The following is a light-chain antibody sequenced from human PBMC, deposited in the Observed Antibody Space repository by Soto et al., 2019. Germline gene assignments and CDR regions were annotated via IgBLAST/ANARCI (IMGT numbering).Light chain of an antibody. V-gene: IGKV3-15*01. CDR3: QQYNNWPQT. CDR1: QSVSSN. J-gene: IGKJ2*01. CDR2: GAS. Sequence: EIVMTQSPATLSVSPGERATLSCRARQSVSSNLAWYQQKPGQAPRLLIYGASTRATGIPARFSGSGSGTEFTLAIRSLQSEDFVVYYCQQYNNWPQTFGQGIKLEI.